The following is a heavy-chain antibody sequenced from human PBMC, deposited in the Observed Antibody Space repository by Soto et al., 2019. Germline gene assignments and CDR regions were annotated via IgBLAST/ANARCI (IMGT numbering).Heavy chain of an antibody. Sequence: QVQLQESGPGLVRPSGTLSLTCAVSGGSISDNNWWRWVRQPPGKGLEWIGEIYRSGTANYNPSLNSRVNISMDKSKSQISLHLYSVTAADSAVYYCARHIGVPGTRGFDYWGQGTLVTVSS. D-gene: IGHD2-21*01. CDR2: IYRSGTA. CDR3: ARHIGVPGTRGFDY. V-gene: IGHV4-4*02. J-gene: IGHJ4*02. CDR1: GGSISDNNW.